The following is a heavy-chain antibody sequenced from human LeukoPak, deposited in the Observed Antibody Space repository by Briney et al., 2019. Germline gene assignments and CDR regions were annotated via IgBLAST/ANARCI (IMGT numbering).Heavy chain of an antibody. J-gene: IGHJ4*02. Sequence: GASVKVSCKASGYTFTSYGISWVRQAPGQGLEWLGWISAYNGNTNYAQKLQGRVTMTTDTSTSTAYMELRSLRSDDTAVYYCARERWEYQLLLWDYWGQGTLVTVSS. D-gene: IGHD2-2*01. CDR2: ISAYNGNT. CDR3: ARERWEYQLLLWDY. CDR1: GYTFTSYG. V-gene: IGHV1-18*01.